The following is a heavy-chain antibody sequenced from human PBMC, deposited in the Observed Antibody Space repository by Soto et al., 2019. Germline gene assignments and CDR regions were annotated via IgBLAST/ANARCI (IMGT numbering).Heavy chain of an antibody. D-gene: IGHD3-10*01. CDR3: ARDPGYYGSGRVYGMDV. CDR1: GGTFSSYS. V-gene: IGHV1-69*05. Sequence: PVKVSCKASGGTFSSYSISWARHAPGQGLEWMGGIIPIFGTANYAQKFQGWVTMTRDTSISTAYMELSRLRSDDTAVYYCARDPGYYGSGRVYGMDVWGQGTTVTVSS. CDR2: IIPIFGTA. J-gene: IGHJ6*02.